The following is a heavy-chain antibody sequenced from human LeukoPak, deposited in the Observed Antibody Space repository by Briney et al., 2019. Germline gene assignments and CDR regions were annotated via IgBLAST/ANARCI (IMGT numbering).Heavy chain of an antibody. D-gene: IGHD3-10*01. Sequence: GSLRLACAASGFTISSNSMIWVRQAPGKGLEWVSVIYSGGSTYYADSVKGRFTISRHNSKNTLYLQMNSLRAEDTAVYYCASLWFGEPVDKVWGQGTMVTVSS. CDR3: ASLWFGEPVDKV. V-gene: IGHV3-53*04. CDR1: GFTISSNS. J-gene: IGHJ3*01. CDR2: IYSGGST.